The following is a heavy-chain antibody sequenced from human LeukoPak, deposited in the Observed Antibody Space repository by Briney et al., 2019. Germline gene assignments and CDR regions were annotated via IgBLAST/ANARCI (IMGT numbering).Heavy chain of an antibody. J-gene: IGHJ3*02. V-gene: IGHV3-23*01. CDR1: GFTFSSYA. D-gene: IGHD6-19*01. CDR3: AKYSSGWYGSDAFDI. CDR2: ISGSGGST. Sequence: PGGSLGLSCAASGFTFSSYAMSWVRRAPGKGLEWVSAISGSGGSTYYADSVKGRFTISRDNSKNTLYLQMNSLRAEDTAVYYCAKYSSGWYGSDAFDIWGQGTMVTVSS.